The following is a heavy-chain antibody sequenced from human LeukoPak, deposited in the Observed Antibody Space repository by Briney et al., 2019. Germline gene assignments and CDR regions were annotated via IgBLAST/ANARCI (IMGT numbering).Heavy chain of an antibody. CDR1: GGTFNSYA. V-gene: IGHV1-69*06. J-gene: IGHJ3*02. Sequence: SVKVSCTASGGTFNSYAISWVRHAPGQGLEWMGGIITMSDTANYPQKFRGRLTITADIPTSTVYMELSSLRSEDTAVYYCAREDDTGRYMGDDAFDIWGQGTMVTVSS. CDR2: IITMSDTA. D-gene: IGHD1-26*01. CDR3: AREDDTGRYMGDDAFDI.